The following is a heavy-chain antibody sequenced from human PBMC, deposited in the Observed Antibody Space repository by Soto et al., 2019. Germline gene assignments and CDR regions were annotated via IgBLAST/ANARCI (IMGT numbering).Heavy chain of an antibody. D-gene: IGHD6-6*01. CDR1: GYTFTGYY. Sequence: VASVKVSCKASGYTFTGYYMHWVRQAPGQGLEWMGWINPNSGGTNYAQKFQGRVTMTRDTSISTAYMELSRLRSDDTAVYYCARQNIAARPYRYWGQGTLVTVSS. CDR3: ARQNIAARPYRY. J-gene: IGHJ4*02. CDR2: INPNSGGT. V-gene: IGHV1-2*02.